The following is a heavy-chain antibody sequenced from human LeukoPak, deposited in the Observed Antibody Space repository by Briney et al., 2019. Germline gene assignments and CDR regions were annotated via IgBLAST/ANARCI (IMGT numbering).Heavy chain of an antibody. CDR1: GYTFSSYG. J-gene: IGHJ4*02. V-gene: IGHV1-18*01. Sequence: ASVKVSCKASGYTFSSYGIIWVRQAPGQGLEWMGWISTYNGDAKYAQKFQGRVSMTTDTSTGTAYMELTNLISDDTAIYYCAKRSGDWYFFDYWGQGTLVTVSS. CDR2: ISTYNGDA. D-gene: IGHD3-9*01. CDR3: AKRSGDWYFFDY.